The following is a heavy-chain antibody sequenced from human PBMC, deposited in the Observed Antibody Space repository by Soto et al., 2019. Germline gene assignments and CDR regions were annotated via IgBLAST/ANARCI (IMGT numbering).Heavy chain of an antibody. V-gene: IGHV4-39*01. CDR1: GGSISSSSYY. D-gene: IGHD1-26*01. CDR3: ARQIVGATTDFDY. J-gene: IGHJ4*02. CDR2: IYYSGST. Sequence: KPSETLSLTCTVSGGSISSSSYYWGWIRQPPGKGLEWIGSIYYSGSTYYNPSLKSRVTISVDTSKNQFSLKLSSVTAADTAVYYCARQIVGATTDFDYWGQGTLVTVSS.